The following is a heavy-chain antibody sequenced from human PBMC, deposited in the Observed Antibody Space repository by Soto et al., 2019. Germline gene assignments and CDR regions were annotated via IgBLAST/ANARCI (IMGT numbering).Heavy chain of an antibody. CDR2: ISYDGSNK. Sequence: GGSLRLSCAASGFTFSSYALHWVRQAQGKGLEWVAVISYDGSNKYYADSVKGRFTISRDNSKNTLYLQMNSLRAEDTAVYYCARQGRSGYDTYYFDYWGQGTLVTVSS. CDR1: GFTFSSYA. V-gene: IGHV3-30-3*01. J-gene: IGHJ4*02. D-gene: IGHD5-12*01. CDR3: ARQGRSGYDTYYFDY.